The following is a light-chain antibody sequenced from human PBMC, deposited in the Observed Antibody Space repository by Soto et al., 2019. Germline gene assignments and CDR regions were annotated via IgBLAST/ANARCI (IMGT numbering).Light chain of an antibody. J-gene: IGKJ4*01. V-gene: IGKV3-15*01. Sequence: EVVLTQSPATLSVSPGERATLSCRASQSIYSNLAWYQQKPGQAPRLLISAASTRATGIPARFSGSGSGTEFTLTISSLQSEDFAVYYCQQYSNWPPLTFGGGTKVEIK. CDR1: QSIYSN. CDR3: QQYSNWPPLT. CDR2: AAS.